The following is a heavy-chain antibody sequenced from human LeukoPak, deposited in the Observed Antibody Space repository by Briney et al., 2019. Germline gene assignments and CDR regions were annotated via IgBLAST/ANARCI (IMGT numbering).Heavy chain of an antibody. D-gene: IGHD3-3*01. V-gene: IGHV4-59*08. CDR2: IYYSGST. CDR1: GGSISSYY. Sequence: SETLSLTCTVSGGSISSYYWSCIRHHPGEGLEWIGYIYYSGSTNYHPSLESRVAISVDTSKNQFSLKLTSVTAADTAVYYCARHGRDVLRFLEWFGGFEFWGQGTLVTVSS. J-gene: IGHJ4*02. CDR3: ARHGRDVLRFLEWFGGFEF.